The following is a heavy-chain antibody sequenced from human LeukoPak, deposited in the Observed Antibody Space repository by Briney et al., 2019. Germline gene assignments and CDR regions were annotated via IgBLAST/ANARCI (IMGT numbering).Heavy chain of an antibody. CDR2: IYYSGST. V-gene: IGHV4-39*01. CDR3: ARHLHSGWYLFDY. CDR1: CGSISSSNYY. D-gene: IGHD6-19*01. J-gene: IGHJ4*02. Sequence: PSETLSLTCTASCGSISSSNYYWGWIRQPPGKGREWIGSIYYSGSTSYNPSLKSRATISVDTSKTQFSLKLSSVTAADTAVYYCARHLHSGWYLFDYWGQGTLVIVSS.